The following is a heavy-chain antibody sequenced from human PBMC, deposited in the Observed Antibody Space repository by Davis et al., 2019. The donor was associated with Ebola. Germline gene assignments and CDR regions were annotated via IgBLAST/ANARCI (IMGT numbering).Heavy chain of an antibody. J-gene: IGHJ4*02. CDR2: INPNSGGT. CDR3: ARDVFSRNYFDY. Sequence: AASVKVSCKTFGYTFTAYHMHWVRQAPGQGLEWMGRINPNSGGTNYAQKLQGRVTMTTDTSTSTAYMELRSLRSDDTAVYYCARDVFSRNYFDYWGQGTLVTVSS. D-gene: IGHD3-3*01. V-gene: IGHV1-2*06. CDR1: GYTFTAYH.